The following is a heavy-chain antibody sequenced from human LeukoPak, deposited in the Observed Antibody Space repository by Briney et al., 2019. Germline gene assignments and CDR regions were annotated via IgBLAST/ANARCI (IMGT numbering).Heavy chain of an antibody. V-gene: IGHV3-23*01. Sequence: GGSLRLSCADSGFTFSSYAMSRVRQAPGKGLEWVSGISGSGGTTYHADSVKGRFTISRDNSKNTLYLQMSSLRAEDTAVYYCAKVSSSGWYARFDFWGQGTLVTVSS. CDR1: GFTFSSYA. CDR3: AKVSSSGWYARFDF. J-gene: IGHJ4*02. D-gene: IGHD6-19*01. CDR2: ISGSGGTT.